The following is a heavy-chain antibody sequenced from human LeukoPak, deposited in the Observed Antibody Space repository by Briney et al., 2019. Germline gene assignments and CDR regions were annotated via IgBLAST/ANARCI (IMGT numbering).Heavy chain of an antibody. CDR2: ISGSGGST. CDR1: GFTFSSYS. Sequence: GGSLRLSCAASGFTFSSYSMNWVRQAPGKGLEWVSAISGSGGSTYYADSVKGRFTISRDNSKNTLYLQMNSLRAEDTAVYYCAKDQYTADVGFDYWGQGTLVTVSS. V-gene: IGHV3-23*01. D-gene: IGHD5-18*01. J-gene: IGHJ4*02. CDR3: AKDQYTADVGFDY.